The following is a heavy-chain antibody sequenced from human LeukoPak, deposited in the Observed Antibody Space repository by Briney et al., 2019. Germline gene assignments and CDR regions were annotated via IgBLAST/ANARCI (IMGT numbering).Heavy chain of an antibody. Sequence: PSETLSLTCAVYGGSFSGYYWSWIRQPPGKGLEWIGEINHSGSTNYNPSLKSRVTISVDTSKNQFSLKLSSVTAADTAVYYCARIFTYYDFWSGYYIGGFDPWGQGTLVTVSS. V-gene: IGHV4-34*01. J-gene: IGHJ5*02. CDR2: INHSGST. D-gene: IGHD3-3*01. CDR1: GGSFSGYY. CDR3: ARIFTYYDFWSGYYIGGFDP.